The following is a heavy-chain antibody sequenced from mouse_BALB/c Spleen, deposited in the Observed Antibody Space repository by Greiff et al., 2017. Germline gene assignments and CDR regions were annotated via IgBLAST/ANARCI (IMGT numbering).Heavy chain of an antibody. Sequence: VKLQESAAELARPGASVKMSCKASGYTFTSYTMHWVKQRPGQGLEWIGYINPSSGYTEYNQKFKDKTTLTADKSSSTAYMQLSSLTSEDSAVYYCAREGYYDYDDYAMDYWGQGTSVTVSS. J-gene: IGHJ4*01. D-gene: IGHD2-4*01. CDR2: INPSSGYT. CDR3: AREGYYDYDDYAMDY. CDR1: GYTFTSYT. V-gene: IGHV1-4*02.